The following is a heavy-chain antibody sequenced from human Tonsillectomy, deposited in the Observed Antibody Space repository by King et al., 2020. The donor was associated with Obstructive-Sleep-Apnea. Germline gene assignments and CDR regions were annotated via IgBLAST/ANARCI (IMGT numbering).Heavy chain of an antibody. CDR2: ISGNSDSV. D-gene: IGHD3-10*01. CDR1: GFSFDDFA. CDR3: AKGWGYYGSDSYLSWFDP. J-gene: IGHJ5*02. V-gene: IGHV3-9*01. Sequence: QLVQSGGGLVQPGRSLRLSCAASGFSFDDFAMHWVRQAPGTGLEWVSGISGNSDSVGYADSVKGRFTISRDNAKKTLYLQINSLRAEDTALYYCAKGWGYYGSDSYLSWFDPWGQGTLVTVSS.